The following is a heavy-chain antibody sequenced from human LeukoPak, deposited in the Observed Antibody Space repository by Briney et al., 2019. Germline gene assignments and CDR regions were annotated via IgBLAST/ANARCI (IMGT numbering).Heavy chain of an antibody. J-gene: IGHJ6*02. CDR2: ISSSSSTI. Sequence: PGGSLRLSCAASGFTFSSYAMSWVRQAPGKGLEWVSYISSSSSTIYYADSVKGRFTISRDNAKNSLYLQMNSLRAEDTAVYYCAGQEEWFVVVPAAGGMDVWGQGTTVTVSS. CDR1: GFTFSSYA. V-gene: IGHV3-48*01. CDR3: AGQEEWFVVVPAAGGMDV. D-gene: IGHD2-2*01.